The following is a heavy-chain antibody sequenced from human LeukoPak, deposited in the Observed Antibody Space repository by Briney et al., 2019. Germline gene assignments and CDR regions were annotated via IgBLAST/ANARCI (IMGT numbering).Heavy chain of an antibody. CDR1: GYSITSGYY. CDR3: ARAVCSSTSCYAAGIDN. J-gene: IGHJ4*02. Sequence: SETLSLTCTVSGYSITSGYYWGWIRQPPGKGLEWIGSIYHSGSTYYNPSLKSRVTKSVDTSKNQFSLKMASVTAADTAMFYCARAVCSSTSCYAAGIDNWGQGTLVTVSS. D-gene: IGHD2-2*01. V-gene: IGHV4-38-2*02. CDR2: IYHSGST.